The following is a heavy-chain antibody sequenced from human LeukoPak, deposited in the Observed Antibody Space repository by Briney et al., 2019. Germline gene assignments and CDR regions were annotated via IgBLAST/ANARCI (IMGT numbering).Heavy chain of an antibody. V-gene: IGHV4-59*08. Sequence: SETLPLTCTVSGGSMSPYHWGWIRQPPGKGLEWTGYIYYSGSTNYNPSLNSRVTISVDTSKNQFSLRLSSVTAADTAIYYCARAVSGRFDYWGQGTLVTVS. CDR3: ARAVSGRFDY. CDR2: IYYSGST. CDR1: GGSMSPYH. D-gene: IGHD6-19*01. J-gene: IGHJ4*02.